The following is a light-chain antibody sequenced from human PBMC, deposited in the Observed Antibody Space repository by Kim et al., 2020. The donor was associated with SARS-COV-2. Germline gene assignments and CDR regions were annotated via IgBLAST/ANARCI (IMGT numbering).Light chain of an antibody. CDR2: GAS. CDR1: QSVRSN. CDR3: QQYNTWPPYT. Sequence: EIVMTQSPATLSVSPGERATLSCRASQSVRSNLAWYQEKPGQAPRLLIYGASTRATGIPARFSGSGSGTEFTLTISSLQSEDFAVYYCQQYNTWPPYTFGQGTKLEI. J-gene: IGKJ2*01. V-gene: IGKV3-15*01.